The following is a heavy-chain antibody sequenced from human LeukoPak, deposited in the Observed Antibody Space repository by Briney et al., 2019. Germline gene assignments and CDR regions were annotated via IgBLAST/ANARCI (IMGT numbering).Heavy chain of an antibody. J-gene: IGHJ4*02. CDR1: GFTVSSNY. D-gene: IGHD3-22*01. V-gene: IGHV3-53*01. CDR3: ARFKGNYYDSSGYSPYFDY. Sequence: GGSLRLSCAASGFTVSSNYMSWVRQAPGEGLEWVSVIYSGGSTYYADSVKGRFTISRDNSKNTLYLQMNSLRAEDTAVYYCARFKGNYYDSSGYSPYFDYWGQGTLVTVSS. CDR2: IYSGGST.